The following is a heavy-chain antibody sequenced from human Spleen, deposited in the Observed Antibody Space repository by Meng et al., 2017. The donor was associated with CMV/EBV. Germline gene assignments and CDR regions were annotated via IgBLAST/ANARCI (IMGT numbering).Heavy chain of an antibody. V-gene: IGHV1-69*12. CDR2: IIPIFGTA. D-gene: IGHD2-21*02. CDR1: GGTFSSYA. J-gene: IGHJ4*02. Sequence: QVKLVQAGAEVKKPGSSVKVSCKASGGTFSSYAISWVRQAPGQGLEWMGGIIPIFGTANYAQKFQGRVTITADESTSTAYMELSSLRSEDTAVYYCASSCGGDCYSSDYFDYWGQGTLVTVSS. CDR3: ASSCGGDCYSSDYFDY.